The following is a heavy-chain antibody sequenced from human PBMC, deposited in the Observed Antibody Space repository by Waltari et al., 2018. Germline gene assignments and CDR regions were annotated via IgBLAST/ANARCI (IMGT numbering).Heavy chain of an antibody. D-gene: IGHD1-1*01. Sequence: QVQLQESGPGLLKPSETLSLTCTVSGGSVTSASVYWSWIRQPPGKGLEWIGYVSNSGDTNYKPSLRGRVTISLDTSRNQFSLKVSSVTAADTAMYYCARGSDAYKTAYWGQGTLVTVSS. CDR2: VSNSGDT. CDR1: GGSVTSASVY. V-gene: IGHV4-61*01. J-gene: IGHJ4*02. CDR3: ARGSDAYKTAY.